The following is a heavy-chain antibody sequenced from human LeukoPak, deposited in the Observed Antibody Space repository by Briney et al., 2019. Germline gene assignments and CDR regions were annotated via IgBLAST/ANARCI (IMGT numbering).Heavy chain of an antibody. CDR1: GFTFSSYW. J-gene: IGHJ6*02. D-gene: IGHD1-14*01. CDR2: IKQDGSEK. V-gene: IGHV3-7*03. Sequence: GGSLRLSCVASGFTFSSYWMSWVRQAPGKGLEWVANIKQDGSEKYYVDSVKGRFTISRDNAKNSLYLQMNSLRAEDTAVYYCAPGGIPPNYYYGMDVWGQGTTVTVSS. CDR3: APGGIPPNYYYGMDV.